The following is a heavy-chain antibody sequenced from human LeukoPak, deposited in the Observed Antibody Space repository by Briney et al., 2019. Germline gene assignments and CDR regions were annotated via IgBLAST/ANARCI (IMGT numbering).Heavy chain of an antibody. D-gene: IGHD3-3*01. CDR2: FSGSGGST. J-gene: IGHJ4*02. Sequence: GGSLRLSCAASGFTFSSYAMSWVRQAPGKGLEWVSTFSGSGGSTYYADSVKGRFTISRDNSKNTLYLQMNSLRAEDTAVYYCASVRDYDFWSGLDYWGQGTLVTVSS. CDR1: GFTFSSYA. CDR3: ASVRDYDFWSGLDY. V-gene: IGHV3-23*01.